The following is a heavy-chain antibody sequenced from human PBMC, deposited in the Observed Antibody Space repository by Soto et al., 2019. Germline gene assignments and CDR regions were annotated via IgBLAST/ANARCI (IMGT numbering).Heavy chain of an antibody. J-gene: IGHJ6*02. CDR1: GGTFSSYA. V-gene: IGHV1-69*01. CDR3: ARARITMVRGVIDYYYYGMDV. D-gene: IGHD3-10*01. Sequence: QVQLVQSGAEVKKPGSSEKVSCKASGGTFSSYAISWVRQAPGQGLEWMGGIIPIFGTANYAQKFQGRVTITADESTSTAYMELSSLRSEDTAVYYCARARITMVRGVIDYYYYGMDVWGQGTTVTVSS. CDR2: IIPIFGTA.